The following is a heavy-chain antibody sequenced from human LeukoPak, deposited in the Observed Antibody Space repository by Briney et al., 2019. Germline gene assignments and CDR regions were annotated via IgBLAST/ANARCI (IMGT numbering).Heavy chain of an antibody. CDR3: ARGLPGGRLGPSAEYFQH. Sequence: GASVKVSCKASGGTFSSYAISWVRQAPGQELEWMGGIIPIFGTANYAQKFQGRVTITADESTSTAYMELSSLRSEDTAVYYCARGLPGGRLGPSAEYFQHWGQGTLATISS. V-gene: IGHV1-69*13. CDR1: GGTFSSYA. J-gene: IGHJ1*01. CDR2: IIPIFGTA. D-gene: IGHD3-16*01.